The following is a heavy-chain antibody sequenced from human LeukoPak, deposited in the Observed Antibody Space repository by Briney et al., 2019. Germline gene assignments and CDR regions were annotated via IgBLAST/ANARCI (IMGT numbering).Heavy chain of an antibody. D-gene: IGHD6-19*01. V-gene: IGHV3-13*01. CDR3: ARAVAGTDEIDS. J-gene: IGHJ4*02. Sequence: GGSLRLSCAGSGFSFSSYDTLWVRQATGKGLEWVSAIGSGGDTYYAGSVKGRFTISRESAKNSFYLQMNSLSAGDTAVYFCARAVAGTDEIDSWGQGTLVTVSS. CDR2: IGSGGDT. CDR1: GFSFSSYD.